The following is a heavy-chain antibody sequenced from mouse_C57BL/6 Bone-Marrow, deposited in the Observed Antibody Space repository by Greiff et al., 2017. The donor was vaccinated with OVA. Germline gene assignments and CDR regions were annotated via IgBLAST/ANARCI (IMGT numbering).Heavy chain of an antibody. CDR3: TTFRYFDV. CDR1: GFNIKDDY. V-gene: IGHV14-4*01. Sequence: VQLQQSGAELVRPGASVKLSCTASGFNIKDDYMHWVKQRPEQGLEWIGWIDPENGDTEYASKFQGKATITADTSSNTAYLQLSSLTSEDTAVYYGTTFRYFDVWGTGTTVTVSS. CDR2: IDPENGDT. J-gene: IGHJ1*03.